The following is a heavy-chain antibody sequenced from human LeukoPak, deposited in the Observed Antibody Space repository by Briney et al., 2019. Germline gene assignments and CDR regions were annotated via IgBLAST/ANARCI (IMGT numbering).Heavy chain of an antibody. Sequence: ASVKVSCKASGYTFTSYYMHWVRQAPGQGLEWMGIISPSGGSTSYAQKFQGRVTMTRDTSISTAYMELSRLRSDDTAVYYCARTTDTAMVTDYWGQGTLVTVSS. J-gene: IGHJ4*02. CDR1: GYTFTSYY. V-gene: IGHV1-46*01. D-gene: IGHD5-18*01. CDR2: ISPSGGST. CDR3: ARTTDTAMVTDY.